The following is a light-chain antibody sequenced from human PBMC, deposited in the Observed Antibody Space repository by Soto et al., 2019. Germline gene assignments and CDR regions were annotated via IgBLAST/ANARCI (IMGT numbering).Light chain of an antibody. CDR3: QSYDSSLTGVV. J-gene: IGLJ2*01. V-gene: IGLV1-40*01. CDR2: DND. CDR1: SSNIGANYD. Sequence: QSVLTQPPSVSGAPGQRVTISSTGSSSNIGANYDVHWYQQVPGRAPKLLIYDNDNRPSGVPDRFSGSKSGSSASLAITGLQAEDEADYYCQSYDSSLTGVVFGGGTKLTVL.